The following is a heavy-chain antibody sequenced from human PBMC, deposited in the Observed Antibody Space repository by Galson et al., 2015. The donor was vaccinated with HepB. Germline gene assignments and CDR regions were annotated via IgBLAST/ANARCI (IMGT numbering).Heavy chain of an antibody. CDR1: GFTFSDHY. Sequence: SCAVSGFTFSDHYMDWVRQAPGKGLEWVGRCRNKANSYTTEYAASVKGRFTISRDDSNYSLYLQVNSLKTEDTAMYYCARMIEVAGWYYFAYWGQGTLVTVSS. J-gene: IGHJ4*02. CDR3: ARMIEVAGWYYFAY. V-gene: IGHV3-72*01. D-gene: IGHD6-19*01. CDR2: CRNKANSYTT.